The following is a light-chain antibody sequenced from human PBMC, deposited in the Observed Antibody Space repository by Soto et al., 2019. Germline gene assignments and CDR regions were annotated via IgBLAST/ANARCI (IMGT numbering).Light chain of an antibody. V-gene: IGLV2-11*01. Sequence: QSVLTQPASVSGSPGQSITISCTGTSSDVGGYNYVSWYQHHPGKAPKLLIYDVTTRPSGVPDRFSGSKSGNTASLTISGLQAEDEADFYCCSYAGSYTWVFGGGTQLTVL. CDR1: SSDVGGYNY. CDR3: CSYAGSYTWV. CDR2: DVT. J-gene: IGLJ3*02.